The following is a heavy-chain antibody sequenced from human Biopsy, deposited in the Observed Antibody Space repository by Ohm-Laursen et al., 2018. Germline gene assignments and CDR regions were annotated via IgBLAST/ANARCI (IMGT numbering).Heavy chain of an antibody. CDR2: MIPSSGKT. D-gene: IGHD6-6*01. J-gene: IGHJ5*02. CDR3: ARGYSRRVSIFEASIYWFDT. CDR1: GYSFSTYD. Sequence: ASVKVSCKASGYSFSTYDANWVRQARGQGLEWTGWMIPSSGKTGYAQRFQGRVTLTMNTSISTAYMELSGLRSEDTAVYFCARGYSRRVSIFEASIYWFDTWGQGTLVTVSS. V-gene: IGHV1-8*01.